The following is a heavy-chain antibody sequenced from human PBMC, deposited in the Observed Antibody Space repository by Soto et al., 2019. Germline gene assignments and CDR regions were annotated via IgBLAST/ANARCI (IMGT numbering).Heavy chain of an antibody. Sequence: ASVKVSCKASGYTFTSYGISWVRQAPGQVLEWMGWISAHNGNTNYAQKLQGRVTMTTDTSTSTAYIELRSLRSDDTAVYYCARLCGDGYNFFYYYYGMDVWGEGTKVTVSS. CDR3: ARLCGDGYNFFYYYYGMDV. D-gene: IGHD5-12*01. CDR1: GYTFTSYG. J-gene: IGHJ6*01. V-gene: IGHV1-18*04. CDR2: ISAHNGNT.